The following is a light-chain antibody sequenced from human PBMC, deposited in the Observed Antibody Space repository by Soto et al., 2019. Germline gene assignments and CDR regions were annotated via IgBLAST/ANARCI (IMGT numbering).Light chain of an antibody. CDR3: CSYVGSTTSFV. J-gene: IGLJ1*01. CDR2: EGT. Sequence: QSALTQPACVSVSPGQSITISCTGTSSDFGSYNLVSWYQQHPAKAPKLLIYEGTYRPSGVSYRFSGSKSGNTASLTISGLQAGDEADYYCCSYVGSTTSFVFGPGTKVTVL. CDR1: SSDFGSYNL. V-gene: IGLV2-23*01.